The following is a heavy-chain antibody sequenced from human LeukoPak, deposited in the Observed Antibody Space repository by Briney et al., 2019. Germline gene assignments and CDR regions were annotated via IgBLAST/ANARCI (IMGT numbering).Heavy chain of an antibody. D-gene: IGHD6-13*01. CDR1: GYTFTSYY. Sequence: ASVKVSCKASGYTFTSYYMHWVRQAPGQGLEWMGIINPSGGSTSYAQKFQGRVTMTEDTSTDTAYMELSSLRSEDTAVYYCATPNRNSSSWGGFDYWGQGTLVTVSS. V-gene: IGHV1-46*01. CDR2: INPSGGST. CDR3: ATPNRNSSSWGGFDY. J-gene: IGHJ4*02.